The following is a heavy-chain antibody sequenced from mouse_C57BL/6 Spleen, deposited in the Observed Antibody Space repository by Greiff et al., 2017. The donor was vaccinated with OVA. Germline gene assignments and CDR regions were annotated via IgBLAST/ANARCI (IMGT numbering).Heavy chain of an antibody. V-gene: IGHV1-53*01. Sequence: QVQLKQPGTELVKPGASVKLSCKASGYTFTSYWMHWVKQRPGQGLEWIGNINPRNGGTNYNEKFKSKATLTVDKSSSTAYMQLSSLTSEDSAVYYCARYCYDYDGGFDYWGQGTTLTVSS. D-gene: IGHD2-4*01. CDR3: ARYCYDYDGGFDY. CDR2: INPRNGGT. J-gene: IGHJ2*01. CDR1: GYTFTSYW.